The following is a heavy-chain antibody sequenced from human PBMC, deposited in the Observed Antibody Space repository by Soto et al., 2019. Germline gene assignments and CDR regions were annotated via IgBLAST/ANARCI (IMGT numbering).Heavy chain of an antibody. Sequence: PGGSLRLSCAASGFTFSSYAMHWVRQAPGKGLEWVAVISYDGSNKYYADSVKGRFTISRDNSKNTLYLQMNSLRAEDTAVYYCARDSTSGVVVVAATFDYWGQGTLVTVSS. CDR3: ARDSTSGVVVVAATFDY. V-gene: IGHV3-30-3*01. CDR2: ISYDGSNK. J-gene: IGHJ4*02. CDR1: GFTFSSYA. D-gene: IGHD2-15*01.